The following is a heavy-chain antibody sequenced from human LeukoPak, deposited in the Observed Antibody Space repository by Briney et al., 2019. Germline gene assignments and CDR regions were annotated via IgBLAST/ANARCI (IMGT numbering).Heavy chain of an antibody. CDR2: ISYDGSNK. Sequence: GGSLRLPCAASGFTFSSYAMHWVRQAPGKGLEWVAVISYDGSNKYYADSVKGRFTISRDNSKNTLYLQMNSLRAEDTAVYYCSTDYWRLGFDYWGQGTLVTVSS. CDR1: GFTFSSYA. CDR3: STDYWRLGFDY. V-gene: IGHV3-30-3*01. D-gene: IGHD1-1*01. J-gene: IGHJ4*02.